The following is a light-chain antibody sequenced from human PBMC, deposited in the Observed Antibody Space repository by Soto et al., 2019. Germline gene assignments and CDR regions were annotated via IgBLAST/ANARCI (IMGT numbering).Light chain of an antibody. CDR2: AAS. J-gene: IGKJ2*01. CDR3: QQYGNSPFT. Sequence: EIVLTQSPGTLSLSPGERATLSCRTSQSVSNNYLAWYQQKPGQTPRLLIYAASSRATGVPDRFSGSGYGTDFTLTVSRLEPEDFAVFYCQQYGNSPFTFGPGTKVEIK. V-gene: IGKV3-20*01. CDR1: QSVSNNY.